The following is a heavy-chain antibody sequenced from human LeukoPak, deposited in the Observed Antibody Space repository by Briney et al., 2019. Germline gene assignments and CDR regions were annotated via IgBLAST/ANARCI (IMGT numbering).Heavy chain of an antibody. Sequence: PSETLSLTCAVPGGYISSYYWSWIRQTAGKGQEWIGRIYSSGRTNYKPSLKSRDTMSVDTSKTQFSLKLSSVTAADTAVYYCARDSSGWFDYWGQGTLVTVSS. J-gene: IGHJ4*02. V-gene: IGHV4-4*07. CDR2: IYSSGRT. D-gene: IGHD6-19*01. CDR3: ARDSSGWFDY. CDR1: GGYISSYY.